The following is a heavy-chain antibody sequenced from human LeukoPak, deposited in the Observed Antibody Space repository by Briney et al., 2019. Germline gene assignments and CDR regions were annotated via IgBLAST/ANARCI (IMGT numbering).Heavy chain of an antibody. Sequence: PGGSLRLSCAASGFTFSSYAMHWVRQAPGKGLEWVAVISYDGSNKYYADSVKGRFTISRDSSKNTLYLQMNSLRAEDTAVYYCAQNPFWGQGTTVTVSS. CDR1: GFTFSSYA. CDR3: AQNPF. J-gene: IGHJ6*02. CDR2: ISYDGSNK. V-gene: IGHV3-30-3*01.